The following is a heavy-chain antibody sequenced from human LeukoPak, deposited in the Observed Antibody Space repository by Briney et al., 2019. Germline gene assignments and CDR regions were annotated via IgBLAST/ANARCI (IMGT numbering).Heavy chain of an antibody. D-gene: IGHD4-17*01. V-gene: IGHV4-34*01. Sequence: SETQSLTCPVYGGSFSGYYWSWIRQPPGKGLEWLAEINHSGSTNYNPSLKSRGTISVFTSKNQFSLKLSSVTAADTAVYYCTRGRSTVTHYWGQGLLVTVSS. CDR2: INHSGST. CDR3: TRGRSTVTHY. CDR1: GGSFSGYY. J-gene: IGHJ4*02.